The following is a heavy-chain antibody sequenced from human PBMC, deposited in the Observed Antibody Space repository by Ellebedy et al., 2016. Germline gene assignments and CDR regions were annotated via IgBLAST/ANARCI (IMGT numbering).Heavy chain of an antibody. Sequence: SETLSLTCNVSGGSVSTNYWNWIRRPPGKGLEWIGYVFHTGTTNYNPSLKSRVTMSVDTSKSQFSLRLTSVTAADTAVYYCAKWNGGWYAFEVWGQGTMVTVSS. CDR2: VFHTGTT. CDR3: AKWNGGWYAFEV. V-gene: IGHV4-59*02. J-gene: IGHJ3*01. CDR1: GGSVSTNY. D-gene: IGHD6-19*01.